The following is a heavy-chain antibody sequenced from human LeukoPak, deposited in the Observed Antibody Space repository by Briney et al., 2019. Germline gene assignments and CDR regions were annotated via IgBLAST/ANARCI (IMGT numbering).Heavy chain of an antibody. CDR3: ATYSSLNRREFQY. CDR2: IKTDGSEK. Sequence: GGPLRLSCEGSGFTFSNYWMGWVRQAPGKGLQWVANIKTDGSEKYYVDSVKGRFTISRDNAKNSLYLQMNSLRAEDTAVYYCATYSSLNRREFQYWGQGTLLTVSS. J-gene: IGHJ1*01. CDR1: GFTFSNYW. D-gene: IGHD3-22*01. V-gene: IGHV3-7*01.